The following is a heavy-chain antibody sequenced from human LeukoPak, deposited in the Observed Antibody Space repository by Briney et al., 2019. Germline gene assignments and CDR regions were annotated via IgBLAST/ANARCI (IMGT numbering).Heavy chain of an antibody. D-gene: IGHD6-19*01. CDR3: AKQWLVYFDY. CDR1: GFTFSSYA. V-gene: IGHV3-30-3*01. Sequence: GGSLRLSCAASGFTFSSYAMHWVRQAPGKGLEWVAVISYDGSNKYYADSVKGRFTISRDNSKNTLYLQMNSLRAEDTAVYYCAKQWLVYFDYWGERTQVTVSS. J-gene: IGHJ4*02. CDR2: ISYDGSNK.